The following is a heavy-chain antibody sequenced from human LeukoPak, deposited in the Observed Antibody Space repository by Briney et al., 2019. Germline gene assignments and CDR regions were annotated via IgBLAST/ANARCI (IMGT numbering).Heavy chain of an antibody. D-gene: IGHD6-13*01. Sequence: KPSETLSLTCAVYGGSFSGYYWSWIRQPPGKGLEWIGEINHSGSTNYNPSLKSRVTISVDTSKNQFSLKLSSVTAVDTAVYYCARGLKRIAAGDYWGQGTLVTVSS. CDR3: ARGLKRIAAGDY. J-gene: IGHJ4*02. CDR2: INHSGST. V-gene: IGHV4-34*01. CDR1: GGSFSGYY.